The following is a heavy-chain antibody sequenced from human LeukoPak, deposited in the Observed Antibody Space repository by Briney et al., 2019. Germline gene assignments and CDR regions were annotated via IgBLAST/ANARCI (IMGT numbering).Heavy chain of an antibody. CDR3: ARDPPLEFMTTVG. J-gene: IGHJ4*02. Sequence: GGSLRLSCAASGFTFDDYAMHWVRQAPGKGLVWVSRINSDGSSTSYADSVKGRFTISRDNAKNTLYLQMNSLRAEDTAVYYCARDPPLEFMTTVGWGQGTLVTVSS. D-gene: IGHD4-23*01. V-gene: IGHV3-74*01. CDR2: INSDGSST. CDR1: GFTFDDYA.